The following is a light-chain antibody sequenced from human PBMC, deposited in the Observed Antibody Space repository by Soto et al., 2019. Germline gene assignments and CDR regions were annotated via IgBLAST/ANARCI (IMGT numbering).Light chain of an antibody. CDR1: SSDVGGYNY. V-gene: IGLV2-14*01. CDR3: SSYRSSSTFVV. J-gene: IGLJ2*01. Sequence: QSVLTQPASVSGSPGQSITISCTGTSSDVGGYNYVSWYQQHPGKAPKLMIYDVTNQPSGVSNRFSGSKSGNTASLTISGLQAEDEADYYCSSYRSSSTFVVFGGGTKLTVL. CDR2: DVT.